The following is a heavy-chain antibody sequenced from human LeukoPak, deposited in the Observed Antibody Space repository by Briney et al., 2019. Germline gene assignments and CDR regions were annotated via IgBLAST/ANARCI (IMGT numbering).Heavy chain of an antibody. D-gene: IGHD3-22*01. J-gene: IGHJ4*02. Sequence: GASVKVSCKASGYTFTGYYMHWVRQAPGQGLEWMGRINPNSGGTNYAQKFQGRVTMTRDTSISTAYMELSRLRSDDTAVYYCARGRAFRDSSGYKEGFTDYWGQGTLVTVSP. CDR3: ARGRAFRDSSGYKEGFTDY. CDR2: INPNSGGT. CDR1: GYTFTGYY. V-gene: IGHV1-2*06.